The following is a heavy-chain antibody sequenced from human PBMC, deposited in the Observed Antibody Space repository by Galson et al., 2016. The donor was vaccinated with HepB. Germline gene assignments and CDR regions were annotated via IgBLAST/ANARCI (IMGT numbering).Heavy chain of an antibody. V-gene: IGHV4-39*01. J-gene: IGHJ6*02. Sequence: ETLSLTCTVSGGSVSSSDYYWGWIRQPPGKGLEWIGSIYYSGRTYYNPSLKSRVTISVDTSKNQFSLNLSSVTAADTAVYYSARQGYQLLFGVDYYYDMDVWGQGTTVTVSS. CDR3: ARQGYQLLFGVDYYYDMDV. D-gene: IGHD2-2*01. CDR2: IYYSGRT. CDR1: GGSVSSSDYY.